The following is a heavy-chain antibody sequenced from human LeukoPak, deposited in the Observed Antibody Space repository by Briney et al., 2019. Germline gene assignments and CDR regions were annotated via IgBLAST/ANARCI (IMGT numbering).Heavy chain of an antibody. V-gene: IGHV4-38-2*02. CDR1: GFSISSGYY. CDR2: IYYSGST. Sequence: PSETLSLNCTVSGFSISSGYYWGWIRRPPGKGLQWIGRIYYSGSTYSNPSLKSRVTISVDTTKNQVSLKLSSVTAADTAVYYCARDVGHSNSGSYYNGEFDYWGQGTLVTVSS. D-gene: IGHD3-10*01. CDR3: ARDVGHSNSGSYYNGEFDY. J-gene: IGHJ4*02.